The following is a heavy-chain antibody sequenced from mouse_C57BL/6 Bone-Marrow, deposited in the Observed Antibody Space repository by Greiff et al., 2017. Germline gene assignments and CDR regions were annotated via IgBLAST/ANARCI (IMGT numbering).Heavy chain of an antibody. Sequence: QVQLQQSGAELVRPGTSVKLSCKASGYTFTSYWMHWVKQRPGQGLEWIGVIDPSVSYTNYNQKFKGKATLTVDTSSSTAYMQLSSLTSEDSAVYYCARGNYSNYGFAYWGQGTLVTVSA. D-gene: IGHD2-5*01. CDR3: ARGNYSNYGFAY. CDR1: GYTFTSYW. J-gene: IGHJ3*01. CDR2: IDPSVSYT. V-gene: IGHV1-59*01.